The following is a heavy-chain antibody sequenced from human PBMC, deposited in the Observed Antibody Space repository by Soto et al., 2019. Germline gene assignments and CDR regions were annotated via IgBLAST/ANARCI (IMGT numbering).Heavy chain of an antibody. CDR1: GGTFSTFG. CDR3: ARTAPMDAGDKYYYDF. J-gene: IGHJ4*02. CDR2: IIPFFGTA. Sequence: QVQLVQSGAEVKKTGSSVKVSCKTSGGTFSTFGISWVRQAPGQGLEWMGGIIPFFGTAEYSQKFEDRITITADESTNTVYMDLRSLTSEDTAIYYCARTAPMDAGDKYYYDFWGQGAWSPSPQ. D-gene: IGHD3-16*01. V-gene: IGHV1-69*01.